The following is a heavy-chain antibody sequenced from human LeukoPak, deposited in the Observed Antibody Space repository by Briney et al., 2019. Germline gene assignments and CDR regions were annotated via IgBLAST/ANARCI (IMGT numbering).Heavy chain of an antibody. V-gene: IGHV3-30-3*01. CDR1: GFTFSSYA. J-gene: IGHJ4*02. CDR2: ISYDGSNK. D-gene: IGHD6-13*01. Sequence: GGSPRLSCAASGFTFSSYAMHWVRQAPGKGLEWVAVISYDGSNKYYADSVKGRFTISRGNSKNTLYLQMNSLRAEDTAVYYCARVVHSSSWLSPFDYWGQGTLVTVSS. CDR3: ARVVHSSSWLSPFDY.